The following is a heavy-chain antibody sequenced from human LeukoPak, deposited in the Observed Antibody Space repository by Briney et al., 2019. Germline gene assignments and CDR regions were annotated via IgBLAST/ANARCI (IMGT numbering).Heavy chain of an antibody. CDR1: GGSFSGYY. CDR2: INHSGGT. Sequence: SETLSLTCAVYGGSFSGYYWSWIRQPPGKGLEWIGEINHSGGTNCNPSLKTRVTISVDTSKNQFSLKVSSVTAADTAVYYCARGGGWKSFIDYWGQGTLVTVSS. D-gene: IGHD1-1*01. J-gene: IGHJ4*02. CDR3: ARGGGWKSFIDY. V-gene: IGHV4-34*01.